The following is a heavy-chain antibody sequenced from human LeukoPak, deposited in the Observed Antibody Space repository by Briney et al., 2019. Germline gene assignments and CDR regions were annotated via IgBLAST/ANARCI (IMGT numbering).Heavy chain of an antibody. CDR1: GYTLTELS. J-gene: IGHJ3*02. CDR3: ATDRAPRKLEPDAFDI. V-gene: IGHV1-24*01. CDR2: FDPEDGET. Sequence: ASVKVSCKVSGYTLTELSMHWVRQAPGKGLEWMGGFDPEDGETICAQKFQGRVTMTEDTSTDTAYMELSSLRSEDTAVYYCATDRAPRKLEPDAFDIWGQGTMVTVSS. D-gene: IGHD1-1*01.